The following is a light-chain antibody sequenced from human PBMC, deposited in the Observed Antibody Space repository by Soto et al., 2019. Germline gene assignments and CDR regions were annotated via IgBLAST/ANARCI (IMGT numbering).Light chain of an antibody. CDR2: AAS. J-gene: IGKJ1*01. Sequence: VQMTQSTSSVSASVGDRVTITCRASQGISRWLAWYQKKPGRAPKLLIYAASSLQSGVPVRFSGSGSGTDFTLSISSLEPEDVATYYCQQSYSTPRTFGQGTKVDI. CDR3: QQSYSTPRT. V-gene: IGKV1-12*01. CDR1: QGISRW.